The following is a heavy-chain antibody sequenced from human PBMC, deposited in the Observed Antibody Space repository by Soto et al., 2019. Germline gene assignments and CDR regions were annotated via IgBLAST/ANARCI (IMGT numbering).Heavy chain of an antibody. J-gene: IGHJ6*03. CDR3: ARALDVNWNPGQYYYYYYMDV. V-gene: IGHV3-21*01. CDR1: GFTFSSYS. Sequence: GGSLRLSCAASGFTFSSYSMNWVRQAPGKGLEWVSSISSSSSYIYYADSVKGRFTISRDNAKNSLYLQMNSLRAEDTAVYYCARALDVNWNPGQYYYYYYMDVWGKGTTVTVSS. CDR2: ISSSSSYI. D-gene: IGHD1-20*01.